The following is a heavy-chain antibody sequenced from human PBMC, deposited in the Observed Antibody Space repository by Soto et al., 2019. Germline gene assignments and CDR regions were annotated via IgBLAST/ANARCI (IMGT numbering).Heavy chain of an antibody. V-gene: IGHV4-39*07. D-gene: IGHD3-10*01. J-gene: IGHJ4*02. CDR3: ARASLLWFGELSYFDY. CDR2: ISHSGST. Sequence: PSETLSLTCTVSDGSIRSSSYYWGWIRQPPGKGLEWIGYISHSGSTYYNPSLKSRVTISVDTSKNQFSLKLSSVTAADTAVYYCARASLLWFGELSYFDYWGQGTLVTVSS. CDR1: DGSIRSSSYY.